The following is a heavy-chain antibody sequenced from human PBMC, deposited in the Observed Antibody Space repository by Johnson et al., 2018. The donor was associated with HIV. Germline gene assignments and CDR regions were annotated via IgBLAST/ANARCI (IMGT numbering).Heavy chain of an antibody. D-gene: IGHD2-8*02. CDR2: ISYDANNE. Sequence: QVQLVESGRGVVQPGTSLRLSCAASGFTFSSYAVHWVRQAPGKGLEWVALISYDANNEYYADSVRGRFTISRDNSKNTLYLQMNSLRAEDTAVYYCARVRYCSGGVCDAFDIWGQGTMVAVSS. J-gene: IGHJ3*02. V-gene: IGHV3-30*04. CDR1: GFTFSSYA. CDR3: ARVRYCSGGVCDAFDI.